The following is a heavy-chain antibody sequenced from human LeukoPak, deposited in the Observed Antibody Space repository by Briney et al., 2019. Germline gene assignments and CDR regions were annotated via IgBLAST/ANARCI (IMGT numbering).Heavy chain of an antibody. V-gene: IGHV1-8*03. CDR3: ARGLGYYGSGSYYRALGY. Sequence: ASVKVSCKASGYTFTSYDINWVRQATGQGLEWMGWMNPNSGNTGYAQKFQDRVTITRNTSISTAYMELSSLRSEDTAVYYCARGLGYYGSGSYYRALGYWGQGTLVTVSS. CDR2: MNPNSGNT. D-gene: IGHD3-10*01. J-gene: IGHJ4*02. CDR1: GYTFTSYD.